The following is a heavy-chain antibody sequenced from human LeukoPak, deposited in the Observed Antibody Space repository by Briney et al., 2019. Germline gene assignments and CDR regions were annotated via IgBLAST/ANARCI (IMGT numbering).Heavy chain of an antibody. Sequence: SETLSLTCAVYGGSFSGYYWSWIRQPPGKGLEWIGEINHSGSTNYNPSLKSRVTISVDTSKNQFSLKLSSVTAADTAMFFCARVTYRSSSPFFNFWGQGTLVTVSS. CDR3: ARVTYRSSSPFFNF. CDR2: INHSGST. V-gene: IGHV4-34*01. CDR1: GGSFSGYY. J-gene: IGHJ4*02. D-gene: IGHD6-6*01.